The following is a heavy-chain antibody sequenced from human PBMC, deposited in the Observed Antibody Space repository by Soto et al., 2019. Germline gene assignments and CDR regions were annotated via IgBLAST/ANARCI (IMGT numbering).Heavy chain of an antibody. J-gene: IGHJ6*03. V-gene: IGHV4-31*03. CDR3: RTTFGELVPSDYYYYMDV. CDR2: IYYSGST. CDR1: GGSISSGGYY. Sequence: SETLSLTCTVSGGSISSGGYYWSWIRQHPGKGLEWIGYIYYSGSTYYNTSLKSRVTISVDTSKNQFSLKLSSVTAADTAVYYCRTTFGELVPSDYYYYMDVWGKGTTVTVSS. D-gene: IGHD3-10*01.